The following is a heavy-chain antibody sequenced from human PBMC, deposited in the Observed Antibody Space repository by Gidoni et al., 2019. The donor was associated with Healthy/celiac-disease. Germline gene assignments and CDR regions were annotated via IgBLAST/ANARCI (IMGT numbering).Heavy chain of an antibody. Sequence: QVQLQESGPGLVKPSETLSLPCTVSGGSVSSGSYYWSWLRQPPGKGLEWIGYIYYSGSTNYNPSLKSRVTISVDTSKNQFSLKLSSVTAADTAVYYCARDRRQWLVAEYYYYGMDVWGQGTTVTVSS. J-gene: IGHJ6*02. V-gene: IGHV4-61*01. CDR1: GGSVSSGSYY. CDR2: IYYSGST. D-gene: IGHD6-19*01. CDR3: ARDRRQWLVAEYYYYGMDV.